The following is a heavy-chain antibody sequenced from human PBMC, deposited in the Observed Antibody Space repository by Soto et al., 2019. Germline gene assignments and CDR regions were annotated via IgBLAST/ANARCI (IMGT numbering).Heavy chain of an antibody. Sequence: PGGSLRLSCTASVFTFTYYAFIWVRQAPGKGLEWVSAISANGQGIYYADSVRGRFTISRDNSKNTVFLHMDSLRAEDTAVYYCAKDRDYPRDQFHYWGQGTLVTVSS. CDR1: VFTFTYYA. D-gene: IGHD2-2*01. CDR3: AKDRDYPRDQFHY. V-gene: IGHV3-23*01. CDR2: ISANGQGI. J-gene: IGHJ4*02.